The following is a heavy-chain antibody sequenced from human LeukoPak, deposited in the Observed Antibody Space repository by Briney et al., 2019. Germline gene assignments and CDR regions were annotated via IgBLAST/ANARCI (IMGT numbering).Heavy chain of an antibody. J-gene: IGHJ5*02. D-gene: IGHD6-13*01. Sequence: SETLSLTCTVSGGSISSRGYYWSWIRQPPGKGLEWIGEINHSGSTNYNPSLKSRVTISVDTSKNQFSLKLSSVTAADTAVYYCASWQQLVRGFDPWGQGTLVTVSS. CDR3: ASWQQLVRGFDP. V-gene: IGHV4-34*01. CDR1: GGSISSRGYY. CDR2: INHSGST.